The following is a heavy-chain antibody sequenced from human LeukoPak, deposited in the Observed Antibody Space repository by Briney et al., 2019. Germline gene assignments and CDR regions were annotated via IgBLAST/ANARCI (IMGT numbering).Heavy chain of an antibody. D-gene: IGHD6-13*01. CDR3: ARVRAYSSSWYAWYNWFDP. J-gene: IGHJ5*02. CDR2: IIPIFGTA. Sequence: SVKVSCKASGGTFSSYAISWVRQAPGQGLEWMGGIIPIFGTANYAQKFQGRVTITTDESTSTAYMELSSLRSEDTAVYYCARVRAYSSSWYAWYNWFDPWGQGTLVTVSS. V-gene: IGHV1-69*05. CDR1: GGTFSSYA.